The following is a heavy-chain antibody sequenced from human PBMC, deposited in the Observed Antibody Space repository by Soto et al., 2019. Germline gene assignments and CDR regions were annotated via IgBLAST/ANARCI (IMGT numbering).Heavy chain of an antibody. CDR1: GGSISSGGYY. J-gene: IGHJ4*02. CDR2: IYYSGST. V-gene: IGHV4-31*03. CDR3: ARGPVVAATLFDY. D-gene: IGHD2-15*01. Sequence: QVQLQESGPGLVKPSQTLSLTCTVSGGSISSGGYYWSWIRQHPGKGLEWIGYIYYSGSTYYNPSLKSRVTITVDTSTNQFSRKLSSVTAADTAVYYCARGPVVAATLFDYWGQGTLVTVSS.